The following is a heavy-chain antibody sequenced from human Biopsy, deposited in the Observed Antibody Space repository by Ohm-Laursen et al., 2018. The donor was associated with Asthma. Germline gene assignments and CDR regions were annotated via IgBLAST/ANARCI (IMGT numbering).Heavy chain of an antibody. Sequence: SLRLSCSASGFTFGDYWMSWVRQVPGKGLEWVANIKHDGTEKNHVDSLKGRFTISRDNAKNSLYLQMNSLRAEDTAVYYCARTFHFWSPYHAEHYQLWGRGTLVTVPS. V-gene: IGHV3-7*01. CDR3: ARTFHFWSPYHAEHYQL. CDR1: GFTFGDYW. J-gene: IGHJ1*01. D-gene: IGHD3-3*02. CDR2: IKHDGTEK.